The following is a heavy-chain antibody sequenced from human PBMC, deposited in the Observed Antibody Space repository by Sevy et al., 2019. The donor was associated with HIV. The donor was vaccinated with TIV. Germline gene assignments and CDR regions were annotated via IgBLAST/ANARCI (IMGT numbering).Heavy chain of an antibody. Sequence: ASVKVSCKASGYTFTSYRIYWVRQAPGQGLEGMGWVSAHNGDTNYVQKVQGRVAMTTDTSTSTAYMELRSLTSDDTAVYYCARAYCSGGSCYSLAYWGQGSLVTVSS. J-gene: IGHJ4*02. D-gene: IGHD2-15*01. CDR3: ARAYCSGGSCYSLAY. V-gene: IGHV1-18*01. CDR1: GYTFTSYR. CDR2: VSAHNGDT.